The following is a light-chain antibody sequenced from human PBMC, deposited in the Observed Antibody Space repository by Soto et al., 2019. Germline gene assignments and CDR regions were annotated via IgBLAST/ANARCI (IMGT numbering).Light chain of an antibody. CDR2: DVS. V-gene: IGLV2-14*01. CDR3: SSYTPSGSLV. CDR1: SRDVGGYNY. Sequence: QSALTQPASVSGSPGQSITISCTGTSRDVGGYNYVSWYQQHPGKAPKLMIYDVSNRPSGVSNRFSGSKSGNTASLTISGLQAEDEADYYCSSYTPSGSLVFGGGTKLTVL. J-gene: IGLJ2*01.